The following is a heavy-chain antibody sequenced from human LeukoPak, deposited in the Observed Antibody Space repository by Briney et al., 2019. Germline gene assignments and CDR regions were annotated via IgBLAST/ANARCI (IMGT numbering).Heavy chain of an antibody. CDR2: ISGSGGST. J-gene: IGHJ4*02. V-gene: IGHV3-23*01. CDR3: ANGSYYDSSGYLSYSNFDY. CDR1: GFTFSSYA. Sequence: GGSLRLSCAASGFTFSSYAMSWVRQAPGKGLEWVSAISGSGGSTYYADSVKGRFTISRDNSKNTLYLQMNSLRAEDTAVYYCANGSYYDSSGYLSYSNFDYWGQGTLVTVSS. D-gene: IGHD3-22*01.